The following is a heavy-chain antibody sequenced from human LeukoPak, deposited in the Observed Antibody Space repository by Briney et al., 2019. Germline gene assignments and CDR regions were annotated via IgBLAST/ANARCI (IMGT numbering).Heavy chain of an antibody. CDR3: AKRGLVSGWPFDY. CDR1: GFSFSSYA. Sequence: GGSLRLSCAASGFSFSSYAMSWVRQAPGKGLEWVSGISGSGGSTYYADSVKGRFTISRDNSKNTLYLQRNSLRAEDTAAYYCAKRGLVSGWPFDYWGQGTLVTVSS. CDR2: ISGSGGST. J-gene: IGHJ4*02. V-gene: IGHV3-23*01. D-gene: IGHD6-19*01.